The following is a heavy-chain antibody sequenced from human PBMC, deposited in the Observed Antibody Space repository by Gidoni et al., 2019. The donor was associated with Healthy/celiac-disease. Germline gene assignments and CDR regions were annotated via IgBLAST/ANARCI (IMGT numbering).Heavy chain of an antibody. CDR1: GFTFDDYA. J-gene: IGHJ4*02. CDR3: AKDVYAGNEGIDY. D-gene: IGHD2-2*01. Sequence: EVQLVESGGGLVQPGRSLRLSCAASGFTFDDYAMHWVRQAPGKGLAWVSGSSWNSGSIGYADSVKGRFTISRDNAKNSLYLQMNSLRAEDTALYYCAKDVYAGNEGIDYWGQGTLVTVSS. CDR2: SSWNSGSI. V-gene: IGHV3-9*01.